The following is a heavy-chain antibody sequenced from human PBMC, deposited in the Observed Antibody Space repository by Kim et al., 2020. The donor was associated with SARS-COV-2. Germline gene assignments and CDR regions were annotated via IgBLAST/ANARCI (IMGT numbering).Heavy chain of an antibody. D-gene: IGHD3-16*02. J-gene: IGHJ6*02. Sequence: GGSLRLSCAASGFTFSSYAMHWVRQAPGKGLEWVAVISYDGSNKYYADSVTGRFTISRDNSKNTLYLQMNSLRAEDTAVYYCARDSAWGSDRLFYYYGMDVWGQGTTVTVSS. CDR1: GFTFSSYA. V-gene: IGHV3-30*04. CDR3: ARDSAWGSDRLFYYYGMDV. CDR2: ISYDGSNK.